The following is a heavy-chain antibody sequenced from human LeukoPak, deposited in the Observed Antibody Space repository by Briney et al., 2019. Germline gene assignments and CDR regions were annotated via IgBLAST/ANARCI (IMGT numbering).Heavy chain of an antibody. Sequence: SETLSLTCTVSGGSISSDNYYWGWIRQPPGKGLEFIGSIYYSGSTYYNPSLKSRVTISVDTSKNQFSLKLTSVTAADTAVYYCARGTGMIRGAAGSWGQGTLVTVSS. CDR1: GGSISSDNYY. CDR3: ARGTGMIRGAAGS. V-gene: IGHV4-39*07. CDR2: IYYSGST. J-gene: IGHJ5*02. D-gene: IGHD3-10*01.